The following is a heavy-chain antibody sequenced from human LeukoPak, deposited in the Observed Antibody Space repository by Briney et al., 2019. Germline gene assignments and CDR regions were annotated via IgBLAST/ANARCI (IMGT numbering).Heavy chain of an antibody. CDR1: GGTFSSYA. CDR2: IIPIFGTA. V-gene: IGHV1-69*13. D-gene: IGHD6-13*01. J-gene: IGHJ4*02. CDR3: ARFRELYSSSWTGFDY. Sequence: SVKVSRKASGGTFSSYAISWVRQAPGQGLEWMGGIIPIFGTANYAQRFQGRVTITADESTSTAYMELSSLRSEDTAVYYCARFRELYSSSWTGFDYWGQGTLVTVSS.